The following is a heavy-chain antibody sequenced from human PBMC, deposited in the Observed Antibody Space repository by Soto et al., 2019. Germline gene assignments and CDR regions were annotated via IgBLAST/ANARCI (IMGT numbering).Heavy chain of an antibody. CDR3: ARESDYYSNSKWSFDS. J-gene: IGHJ4*02. CDR1: GFTFSHHG. Sequence: QVQLVESGGGVVQPGRSLRLSCAASGFTFSHHGMHWVRQAPGKGLEWLTVISSDGSITYDADSVTGRFAISRDNSKNTLYLDMNSLRTEDTAVYYCARESDYYSNSKWSFDSWGQGILVTVSS. V-gene: IGHV3-30*03. D-gene: IGHD2-21*01. CDR2: ISSDGSIT.